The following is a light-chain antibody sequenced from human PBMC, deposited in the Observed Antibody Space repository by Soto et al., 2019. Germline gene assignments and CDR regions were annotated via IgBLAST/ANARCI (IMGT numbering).Light chain of an antibody. CDR2: EVN. V-gene: IGLV2-8*01. Sequence: QSALTQPPSASGSPGQTVAISCTGTGSNVGGYNYVPWYQQHPGKAPKLMIYEVNQRPSGVPDRFSGSKSGNTASLTVSGLQAEDEADYYCSSYAGSSNVFGTGTKVTVL. CDR1: GSNVGGYNY. CDR3: SSYAGSSNV. J-gene: IGLJ1*01.